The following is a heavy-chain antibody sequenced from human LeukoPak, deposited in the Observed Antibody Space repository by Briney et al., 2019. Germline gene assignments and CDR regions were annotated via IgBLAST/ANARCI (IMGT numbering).Heavy chain of an antibody. V-gene: IGHV1-18*01. Sequence: ASVTDSCKASGYTFTNFGVSWVRQAPGQGLEWMGLISTSSGNTDYAPKFQARVTMTTDTSSTTAYMEVRSLRSDDAAVYYCARDLGFGGSYRFDHWGQGTLVTVSS. CDR2: ISTSSGNT. J-gene: IGHJ5*02. D-gene: IGHD1-26*01. CDR1: GYTFTNFG. CDR3: ARDLGFGGSYRFDH.